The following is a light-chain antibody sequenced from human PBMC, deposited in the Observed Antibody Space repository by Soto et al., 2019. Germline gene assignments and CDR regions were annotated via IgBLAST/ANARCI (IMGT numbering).Light chain of an antibody. CDR2: GAS. CDR1: QSVSSSH. J-gene: IGKJ2*01. Sequence: EIVLTQSPGTLSLSPGERATLSCRASQSVSSSHLAWYQQKPGQAPRLLIYGASSRATGIPDRFSGSGSGTDFTLTISSLQAEDVAVYYCQQCYSSPFTFGQGTKLEIK. CDR3: QQCYSSPFT. V-gene: IGKV3-20*01.